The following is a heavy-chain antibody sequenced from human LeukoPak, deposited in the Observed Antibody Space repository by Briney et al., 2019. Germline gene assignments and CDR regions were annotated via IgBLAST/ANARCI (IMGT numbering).Heavy chain of an antibody. CDR1: GGSISSGHYY. J-gene: IGHJ4*02. CDR2: IFYSGST. D-gene: IGHD6-19*01. V-gene: IGHV4-30-4*02. CDR3: ARVLPQWLARYYFDY. Sequence: SETLSLTCTVSGGSISSGHYYWTWIRQRPGRGLEWIGYIFYSGSTYYNPSLESRVTISIDTSKNQFSLKLNSVTAADTAVYYCARVLPQWLARYYFDYWGQGSLVTVSS.